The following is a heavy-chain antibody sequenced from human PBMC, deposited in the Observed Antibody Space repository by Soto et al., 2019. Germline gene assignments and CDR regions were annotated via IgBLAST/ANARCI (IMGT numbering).Heavy chain of an antibody. Sequence: SETMSLTCTVAEGYIRGYYWSWIRQHPGKGLEWIGYFHYTGISNYNSSLKSRVTMSLDTSKNQFSLKLSSVSAADTAIYYCARGASNWQYFDYWGQGALVTVSS. CDR1: EGYIRGYY. J-gene: IGHJ4*02. CDR2: FHYTGIS. CDR3: ARGASNWQYFDY. V-gene: IGHV4-59*01. D-gene: IGHD4-4*01.